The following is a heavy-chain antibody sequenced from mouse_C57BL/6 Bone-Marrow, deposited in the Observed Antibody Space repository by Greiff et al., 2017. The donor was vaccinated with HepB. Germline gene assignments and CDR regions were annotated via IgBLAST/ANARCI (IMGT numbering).Heavy chain of an antibody. CDR1: GYTFTDYY. CDR2: INPNNGGT. V-gene: IGHV1-26*01. CDR3: ARWGGITTVVDYFDY. D-gene: IGHD1-1*01. J-gene: IGHJ2*01. Sequence: EVQLQQSGPELVKPGASVKISCKASGYTFTDYYMNWVKQSHGKSLEWIGDINPNNGGTSYNQKFKGKATLTVDKSSSTAYMELRSLTSEDSAVYDCARWGGITTVVDYFDYWGQGTTLTVSS.